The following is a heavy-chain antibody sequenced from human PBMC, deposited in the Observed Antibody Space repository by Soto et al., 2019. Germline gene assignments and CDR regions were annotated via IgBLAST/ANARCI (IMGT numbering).Heavy chain of an antibody. CDR1: GGTFSSYT. CDR2: IIPILGIA. Sequence: QVQLVQSGAEVKKPGSSVKVSCKASGGTFSSYTISWVRQAPGLGLEWMGRIIPILGIANYAQKFQGRVKITADKSTSTAYMELSSLRSEDTAVYYCARTGYCSSTSCNFNWFDPWGQGTLVTVSS. V-gene: IGHV1-69*02. D-gene: IGHD2-2*01. CDR3: ARTGYCSSTSCNFNWFDP. J-gene: IGHJ5*02.